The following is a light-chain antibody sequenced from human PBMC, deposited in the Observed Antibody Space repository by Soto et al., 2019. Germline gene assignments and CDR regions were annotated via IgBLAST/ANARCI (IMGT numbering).Light chain of an antibody. CDR3: QQYNNWPPNYT. Sequence: EIVMTQSPATLSVSPGERATLSCRASQSVSSNLAWYQQNPGQAPRLLIYGASSRATGIPARFSGSGSGTEFTLTISSLQSEDLAVYYCQQYNNWPPNYTFGQGTKLEIK. V-gene: IGKV3-15*01. J-gene: IGKJ2*01. CDR1: QSVSSN. CDR2: GAS.